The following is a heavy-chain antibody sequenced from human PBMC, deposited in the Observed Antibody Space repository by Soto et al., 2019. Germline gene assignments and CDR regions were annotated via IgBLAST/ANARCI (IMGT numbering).Heavy chain of an antibody. CDR1: GFTFSAYA. Sequence: EVQLLESGGGLVQPGGSLRLSCAASGFTFSAYAMGWVRQAPGKGLEWVSTIHGGGGATHYADSVKGRFTISRDDSKNTLDAQMTSLRAEETAVSYCAKFEVLPLEHLYLDCWGRGTLVTVSS. CDR3: AKFEVLPLEHLYLDC. D-gene: IGHD1-1*01. CDR2: IHGGGGAT. J-gene: IGHJ2*01. V-gene: IGHV3-23*01.